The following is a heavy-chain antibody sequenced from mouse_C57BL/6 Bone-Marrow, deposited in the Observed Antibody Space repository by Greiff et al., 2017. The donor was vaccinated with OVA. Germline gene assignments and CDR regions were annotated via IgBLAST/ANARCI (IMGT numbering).Heavy chain of an antibody. D-gene: IGHD1-1*01. CDR2: IYPRSGNT. Sequence: QVQLKQSGAELARPGASVKLSCKASGYTFTSYGISWVKQRTGQGLEWIGEIYPRSGNTYYNEKFKGKATLTADKSSSTAYMEHRSLTSEDSAVYFCARALLLLAWFAYWGQGTLVTVSA. CDR1: GYTFTSYG. V-gene: IGHV1-81*01. J-gene: IGHJ3*01. CDR3: ARALLLLAWFAY.